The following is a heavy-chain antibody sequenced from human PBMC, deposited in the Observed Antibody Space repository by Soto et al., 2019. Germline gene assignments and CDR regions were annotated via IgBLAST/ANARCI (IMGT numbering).Heavy chain of an antibody. CDR1: GYTFTSYY. V-gene: IGHV1-46*01. D-gene: IGHD3-9*01. J-gene: IGHJ4*02. CDR2: INPSGGST. Sequence: ASVKVSCKASGYTFTSYYMHWVRQAPGQGLEWMGIINPSGGSTSYAQKFQGRVTMTRDTSTSTVYMELSSLRSEDTAVYYCARVNRPYYDILTGYYIPDLDYWGQGTLVTVSS. CDR3: ARVNRPYYDILTGYYIPDLDY.